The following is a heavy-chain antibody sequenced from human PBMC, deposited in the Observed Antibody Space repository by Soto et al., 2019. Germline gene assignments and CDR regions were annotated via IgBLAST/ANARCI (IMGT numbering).Heavy chain of an antibody. J-gene: IGHJ5*02. CDR3: ARGKXYDFWSGYYTGMTWFDP. CDR1: GGTFSSYA. V-gene: IGHV1-69*13. Sequence: SVKVSCKASGGTFSSYAISWVRQAPGQGLEWMGGIIPIFGTANYAQKFQGRVTITADESTSTAYMELSSLRSEDTAVYYCARGKXYDFWSGYYTGMTWFDPWGQGTLVTVSS. CDR2: IIPIFGTA. D-gene: IGHD3-3*01.